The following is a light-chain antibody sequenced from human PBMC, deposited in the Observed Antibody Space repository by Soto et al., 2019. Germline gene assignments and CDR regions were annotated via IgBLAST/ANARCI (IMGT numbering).Light chain of an antibody. CDR2: EVS. V-gene: IGLV2-18*02. CDR3: SSYTSSSTYV. CDR1: SSDVGKYNR. J-gene: IGLJ1*01. Sequence: QSALTQPPSVSGSPGQSVTISCTGTSSDVGKYNRVSWYQQPPGTAPKLMIYEVSNRPSGVPDRFSGSKSGNTASLTISGLQAEDEADYYCSSYTSSSTYVLGTGTKVTVL.